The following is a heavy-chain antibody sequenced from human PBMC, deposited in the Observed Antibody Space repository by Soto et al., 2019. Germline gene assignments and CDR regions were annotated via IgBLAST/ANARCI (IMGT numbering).Heavy chain of an antibody. V-gene: IGHV1-18*01. J-gene: IGHJ6*02. D-gene: IGHD3-22*01. CDR1: GYTFTRYG. CDR2: ISAYNGNT. CDR3: WRDAVNSSGYYHYYYYGMDG. Sequence: QVQLVQSGAEVKKPGASVKVSCKASGYTFTRYGISWVRQAPGQEREWMGWISAYNGNTKYAQKVQGRVSMTTDTTTSTTYNELRSLRSDDTAVYYCWRDAVNSSGYYHYYYYGMDGWGQGTRVTVSS.